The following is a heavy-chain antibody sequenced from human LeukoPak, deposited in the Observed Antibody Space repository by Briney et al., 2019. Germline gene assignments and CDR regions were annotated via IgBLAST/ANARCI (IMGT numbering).Heavy chain of an antibody. CDR3: ARPLGYYYGYFQH. D-gene: IGHD3-22*01. V-gene: IGHV4-39*07. Sequence: PSETLSLTCTVSGGSISSGSYYWSWIRQPPGKGLEWIGEINHSGSTNYNPSLKSRVTISVDTSKNQFSLKLSSVTAADTAVYYCARPLGYYYGYFQHWGQGTLVTVSS. CDR1: GGSISSGSYY. J-gene: IGHJ1*01. CDR2: INHSGST.